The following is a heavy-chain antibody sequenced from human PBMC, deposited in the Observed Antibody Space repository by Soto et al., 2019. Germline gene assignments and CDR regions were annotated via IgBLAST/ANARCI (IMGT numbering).Heavy chain of an antibody. Sequence: PSETLSLTCTVSGGSISSSSYYWGWIRQPPGKGLEWIGSIYYSGSTYYNPSLKSRVTISVDTSKNQFSLKLSSVTAADTAVYYCARTALAYCGGDCYFRWYFDFWGRGTLVTVSS. CDR3: ARTALAYCGGDCYFRWYFDF. CDR1: GGSISSSSYY. D-gene: IGHD2-21*02. CDR2: IYYSGST. V-gene: IGHV4-39*01. J-gene: IGHJ2*01.